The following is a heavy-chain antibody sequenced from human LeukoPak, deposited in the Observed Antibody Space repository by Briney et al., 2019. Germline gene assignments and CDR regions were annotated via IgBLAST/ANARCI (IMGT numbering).Heavy chain of an antibody. V-gene: IGHV4-39*07. CDR2: IYYSGST. J-gene: IGHJ4*02. D-gene: IGHD6-19*01. Sequence: SETLSLTCTVSGGSISSSSYYWGWIRQPPGKGLEWIGSIYYSGSTYYNPSLKSRVTISVDTSKNQFSLKLSSVTAADTAVYYCATLAVAGQIFDYWGQGTLVTVSS. CDR1: GGSISSSSYY. CDR3: ATLAVAGQIFDY.